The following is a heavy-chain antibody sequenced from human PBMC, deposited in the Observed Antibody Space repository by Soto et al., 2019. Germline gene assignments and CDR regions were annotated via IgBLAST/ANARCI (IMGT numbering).Heavy chain of an antibody. CDR2: ISDGGERT. D-gene: IGHD3-22*01. V-gene: IGHV3-23*01. CDR3: AKNYYSEPTGTFEH. J-gene: IGHJ4*02. Sequence: GGSLRLSCAASGFTFSNKAMGWVRQAAGKGLEWVSLISDGGERTYYADSVKGRFTISRDNSKSTLFMQMNSLRVEDTAVYYCAKNYYSEPTGTFEHWGQGTLVTASS. CDR1: GFTFSNKA.